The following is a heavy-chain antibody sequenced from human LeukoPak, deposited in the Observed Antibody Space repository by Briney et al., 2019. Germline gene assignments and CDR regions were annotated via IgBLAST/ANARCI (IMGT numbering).Heavy chain of an antibody. CDR3: ARDLAEGWLVGLDY. D-gene: IGHD6-19*01. CDR1: GYTFTGYY. Sequence: ASVKVSCKASGYTFTGYYIHWVRQAPGQGLEWMGWINPNSGGTNYAQKFQGRVTMTRDTSISTAYMELSRLRSDDTAVYYCARDLAEGWLVGLDYWGQGTLVTVSS. CDR2: INPNSGGT. J-gene: IGHJ4*02. V-gene: IGHV1-2*02.